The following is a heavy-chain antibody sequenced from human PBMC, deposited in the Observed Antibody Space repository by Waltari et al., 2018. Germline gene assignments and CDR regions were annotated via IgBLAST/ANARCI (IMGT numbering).Heavy chain of an antibody. Sequence: QVQLQQWGAGLLKPSETLSLTCAVYGGSFSGYYWSWIRQPPGKGLGWIGEINHSGSTNYNPSLKSRVTISVDTSKNQFSLKLSSVTAADTAVYYCAREPQYCSSTSCYYSRWYFDLWGRGTLVTVSS. J-gene: IGHJ2*01. CDR3: AREPQYCSSTSCYYSRWYFDL. V-gene: IGHV4-34*01. CDR1: GGSFSGYY. D-gene: IGHD2-2*01. CDR2: INHSGST.